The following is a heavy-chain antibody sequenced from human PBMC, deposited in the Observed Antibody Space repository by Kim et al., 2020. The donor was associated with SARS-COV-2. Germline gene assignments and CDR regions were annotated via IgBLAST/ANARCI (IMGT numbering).Heavy chain of an antibody. CDR3: AKDRCRMDCDF. V-gene: IGHV3-23*01. J-gene: IGHJ4*01. D-gene: IGHD2-8*01. CDR1: GFSMSDNA. CDR2: ICDSDDRT. Sequence: GGSLRLSCVASGFSMSDNAMSWVRQAPGKGLEWVSAICDSDDRTYYADSVEGRFSISRDNLKNILYLHMTSLRAEDTAVYYCAKDRCRMDCDFWG.